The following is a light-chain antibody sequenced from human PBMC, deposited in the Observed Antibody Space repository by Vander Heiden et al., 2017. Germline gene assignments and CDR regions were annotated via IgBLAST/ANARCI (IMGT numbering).Light chain of an antibody. Sequence: DIVVTQSPLSLAVTPGEPASISCRSSQTLLHSSGYNYLDWYLQKPGQSPQLLIYLGSNRASGVPDRFRGSGSGTDFTLKIRRVEAEDVGVYYFMQALYTRTFGQGTKVEIK. CDR1: QTLLHSSGYNY. J-gene: IGKJ1*01. CDR3: MQALYTRT. CDR2: LGS. V-gene: IGKV2-28*01.